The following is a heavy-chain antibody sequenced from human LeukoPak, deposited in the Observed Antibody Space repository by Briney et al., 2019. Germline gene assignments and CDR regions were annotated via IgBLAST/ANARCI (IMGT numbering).Heavy chain of an antibody. J-gene: IGHJ4*02. CDR2: IYPGDSDT. V-gene: IGHV5-51*01. Sequence: GESLKISCKGSGYSFTSYWFGWVRQMPGKGLEWMGIIYPGDSDTRYSPSFQGQVTISADKSISTAYLQWSSLKASDTAMYYCARRSGYYDSSGYPYYFDYWGQGTLVTVSS. CDR1: GYSFTSYW. CDR3: ARRSGYYDSSGYPYYFDY. D-gene: IGHD3-22*01.